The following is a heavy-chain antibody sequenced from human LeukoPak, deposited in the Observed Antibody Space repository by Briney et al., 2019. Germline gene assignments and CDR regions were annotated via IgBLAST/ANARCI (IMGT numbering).Heavy chain of an antibody. D-gene: IGHD3-10*01. CDR3: AKGSHGLWFGELLTYFDY. CDR2: ISWNSGSI. Sequence: ALRLSCAASGFTFDDYTMHWVRQAPGKGLEWASGISWNSGSIGYADSVKGRFTISRDNAKNSLYLQMNSLRAEDTALYYCAKGSHGLWFGELLTYFDYWGQGTLVTVSS. J-gene: IGHJ4*02. CDR1: GFTFDDYT. V-gene: IGHV3-9*01.